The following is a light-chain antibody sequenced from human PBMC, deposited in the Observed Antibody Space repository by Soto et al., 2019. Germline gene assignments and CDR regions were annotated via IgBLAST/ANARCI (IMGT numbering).Light chain of an antibody. Sequence: ESVLTQAPGSLALSPGARTTLFCRAIQSVNRSYLAWYQQKPGQAPRLLIYGASSRATGIPDRFSGSGSGTDFTLTISRLEPEDFAVYYCQQYGNSPRTFGQGTKVDIK. CDR3: QQYGNSPRT. CDR1: QSVNRSY. V-gene: IGKV3-20*01. CDR2: GAS. J-gene: IGKJ1*01.